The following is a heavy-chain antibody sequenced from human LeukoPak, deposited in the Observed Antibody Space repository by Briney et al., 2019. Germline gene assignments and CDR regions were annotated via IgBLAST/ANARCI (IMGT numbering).Heavy chain of an antibody. Sequence: ASVKVSCKASGYTFTGYYMHWVRQAPGQGLEWMGWINPTSGGTNYAQKFQGRVTMTRDTSISTAYMELSRLRSDDTAVYYCARQRGATYIFDYWGQGTLVTVSS. V-gene: IGHV1-2*02. CDR3: ARQRGATYIFDY. CDR1: GYTFTGYY. D-gene: IGHD5-12*01. CDR2: INPTSGGT. J-gene: IGHJ4*02.